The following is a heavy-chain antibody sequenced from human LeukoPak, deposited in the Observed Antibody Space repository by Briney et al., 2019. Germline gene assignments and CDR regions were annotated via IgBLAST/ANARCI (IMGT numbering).Heavy chain of an antibody. V-gene: IGHV5-51*01. Sequence: GESLQIFCKGSGYSFTNYWIGWVRQMPGKGLEWMGIISPDGSDTRYSPSFQGQVTISADKSITTAYLQWSSLKASDTAMYYCARLTSSWSFDYWEQGTLVTVSS. CDR3: ARLTSSWSFDY. J-gene: IGHJ4*02. CDR1: GYSFTNYW. D-gene: IGHD6-13*01. CDR2: ISPDGSDT.